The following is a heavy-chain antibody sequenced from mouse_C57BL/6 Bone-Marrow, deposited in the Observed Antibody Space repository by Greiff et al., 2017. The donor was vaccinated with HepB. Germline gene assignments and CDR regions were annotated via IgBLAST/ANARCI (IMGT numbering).Heavy chain of an antibody. CDR3: ARRLPLMDY. Sequence: EVQGVESGGDLVKPGGSLKLSCAASGFTFSSYGMSWVRQTPDKRLEWVATISSGGSYTYYPDSVKGRFTISRDNAKNTLYLQMSSLKSEDTAMYYCARRLPLMDYWGQGTSVTVSS. CDR1: GFTFSSYG. D-gene: IGHD2-4*01. CDR2: ISSGGSYT. V-gene: IGHV5-6*01. J-gene: IGHJ4*01.